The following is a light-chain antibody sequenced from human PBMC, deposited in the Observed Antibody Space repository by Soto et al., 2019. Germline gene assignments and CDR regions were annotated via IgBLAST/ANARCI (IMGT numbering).Light chain of an antibody. CDR1: SSDVGGYNY. CDR3: STYTSSRTYV. CDR2: DVS. J-gene: IGLJ1*01. Sequence: QSALTQPASVSGSPGQSITISCTGTSSDVGGYNYVSWYQQHPGKAPKLMIYDVSDRPSGVSNRCSGSKSGNTASLTISGLQSEDEAGYYCSTYTSSRTYVFGTGTKLAVL. V-gene: IGLV2-14*01.